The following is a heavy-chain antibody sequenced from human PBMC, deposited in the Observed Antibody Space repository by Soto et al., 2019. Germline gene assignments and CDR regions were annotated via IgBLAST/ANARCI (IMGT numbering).Heavy chain of an antibody. CDR3: ARVPNLNTIFGVVISGKVDY. Sequence: QVQLVQSGAEVKKPGASVKVSCKASGYTFTSYGISWVRQAPGQGLEWMGWISVYNGNTNYAQKLQGRVTMTTDTSXXTXYXXLRSLRSDDTAVYYCARVPNLNTIFGVVISGKVDYWGQGTLVTVSS. V-gene: IGHV1-18*01. CDR2: ISVYNGNT. CDR1: GYTFTSYG. J-gene: IGHJ4*02. D-gene: IGHD3-3*01.